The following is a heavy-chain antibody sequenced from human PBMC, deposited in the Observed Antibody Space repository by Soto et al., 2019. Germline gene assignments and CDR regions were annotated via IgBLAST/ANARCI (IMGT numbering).Heavy chain of an antibody. Sequence: GGSLRLSCAASGFTFSDYYMSWIRQAPGKGLAWVSYISSSGSTIYYADSVKGRFTISRDNAKNALYLQMNSLRAEDTAVYYCARDWAYYDILTGPNDAFDIWGQGTMVTVSS. CDR1: GFTFSDYY. CDR3: ARDWAYYDILTGPNDAFDI. V-gene: IGHV3-11*01. J-gene: IGHJ3*02. CDR2: ISSSGSTI. D-gene: IGHD3-9*01.